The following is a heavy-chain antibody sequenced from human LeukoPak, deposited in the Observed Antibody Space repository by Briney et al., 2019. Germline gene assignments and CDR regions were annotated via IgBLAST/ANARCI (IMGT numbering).Heavy chain of an antibody. V-gene: IGHV3-48*01. D-gene: IGHD1-7*01. CDR3: ARVGLWHYPVDS. Sequence: PGGSLRLSCAASGFTFSSYSMHWVRQAPGKGLEWVSYITSSSSIIYYGDSVKGRFTVSRDNAKNSLYLQMNSLRAEDTAVYYCARVGLWHYPVDSWGQGTLVTVSS. CDR2: ITSSSSII. CDR1: GFTFSSYS. J-gene: IGHJ4*02.